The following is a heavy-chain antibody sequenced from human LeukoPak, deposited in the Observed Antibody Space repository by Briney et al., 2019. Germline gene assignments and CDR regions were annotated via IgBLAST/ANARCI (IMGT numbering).Heavy chain of an antibody. V-gene: IGHV3-23*01. Sequence: GGSLRLSCAASGFIFGNYAMSWVRQAPGKGPEWVSGISGGSGGTNYADSVKGRFTISRDNSKNTMYLQMNTLRAEDTAVYYCAKDGGPSVFYYFDYWGQGTLVTVSS. J-gene: IGHJ4*02. CDR1: GFIFGNYA. CDR3: AKDGGPSVFYYFDY. D-gene: IGHD5/OR15-5a*01. CDR2: ISGGSGGT.